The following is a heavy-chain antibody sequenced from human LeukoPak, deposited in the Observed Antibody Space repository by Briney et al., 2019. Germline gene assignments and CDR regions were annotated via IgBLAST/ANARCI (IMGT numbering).Heavy chain of an antibody. CDR2: INHSGST. V-gene: IGHV4-34*01. CDR1: GGSFSGYY. Sequence: TSETLSLTCAVYGGSFSGYYWSWIRQPPGKGLEWIGEINHSGSTKYNPSLKSRVTTSVDTSKNQFSLKLSSVTAADTAVYYCARGGWGSSGWGHFDYWGQGTLVTVSS. D-gene: IGHD6-19*01. CDR3: ARGGWGSSGWGHFDY. J-gene: IGHJ4*02.